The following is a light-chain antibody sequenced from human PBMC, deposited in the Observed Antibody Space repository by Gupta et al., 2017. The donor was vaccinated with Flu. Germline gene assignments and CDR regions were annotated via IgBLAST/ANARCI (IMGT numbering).Light chain of an antibody. J-gene: IGKJ1*01. CDR2: AAS. CDR3: QNGNSTPWT. CDR1: QSISSD. Sequence: ITNTPSSLSASVGDRVTITCRASQSISSDLSWDQQKPGRAPKRLIYAASSLQSVVPSRCSGSGSRTDFTLTSSSLQPEDAATYYRQNGNSTPWTFGEGTKVEIK. V-gene: IGKV1-39*01.